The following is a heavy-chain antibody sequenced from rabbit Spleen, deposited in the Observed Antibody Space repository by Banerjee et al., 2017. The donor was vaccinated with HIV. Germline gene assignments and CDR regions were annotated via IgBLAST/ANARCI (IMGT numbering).Heavy chain of an antibody. J-gene: IGHJ4*01. Sequence: QEQLVESGGGLVKPGASLTLTCTASGFDFSSSYDMCWVRRAPGKGLEWIGTIWTGSTGITWCASWAKGRFTISKTSSTTVTLQLSSLTAADTATYFCARSKYIFGDGDEIYAHNLWGPGTLVTVS. CDR3: ARSKYIFGDGDEIYAHNL. D-gene: IGHD2-1*01. CDR1: GFDFSSSYD. V-gene: IGHV1S45*01. CDR2: IWTGSTGIT.